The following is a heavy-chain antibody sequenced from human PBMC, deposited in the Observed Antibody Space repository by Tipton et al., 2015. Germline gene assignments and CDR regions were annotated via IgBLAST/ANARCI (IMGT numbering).Heavy chain of an antibody. CDR2: ISGSGGLT. CDR3: AKDTNDFWSGYYPGYFDY. D-gene: IGHD3-3*01. CDR1: GFTFRSYA. J-gene: IGHJ4*02. V-gene: IGHV3-23*01. Sequence: SLRLSCAASGFTFRSYAMSWVRQAPGKGLEWVSAISGSGGLTYYVDFVKGRFTTSRDNSKNTLYLQMHILRAEDTAIYYCAKDTNDFWSGYYPGYFDYWGQGTLVTVSS.